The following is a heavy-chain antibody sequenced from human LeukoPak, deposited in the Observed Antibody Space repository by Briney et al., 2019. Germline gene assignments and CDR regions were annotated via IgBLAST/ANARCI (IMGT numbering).Heavy chain of an antibody. J-gene: IGHJ6*03. CDR3: AREATNYYYYMDV. D-gene: IGHD5-12*01. V-gene: IGHV3-7*03. Sequence: GGSLRLSCAASGFTFSSNWMSWVRQAPGKGLEWVANIKQVGSEKYYVDSVKGRFTISRDNAKNSLYLQMNSLRAEDTAVYYCAREATNYYYYMDVWGKGTTVTVSS. CDR2: IKQVGSEK. CDR1: GFTFSSNW.